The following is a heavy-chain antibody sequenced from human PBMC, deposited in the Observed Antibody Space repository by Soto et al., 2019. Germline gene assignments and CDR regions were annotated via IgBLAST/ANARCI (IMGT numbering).Heavy chain of an antibody. CDR3: ARQVDSSSSDYYYYYMDV. CDR2: IYYSGST. CDR1: GGSISSYY. D-gene: IGHD6-6*01. Sequence: PSETLSLTCTVSGGSISSYYWSWIRQPPGKGLEWIGYIYYSGSTYYNPSLKSRVTISVDTSKNQFSLKLSSVTAADTAVYYCARQVDSSSSDYYYYYMDVWGKGTTVTVSS. V-gene: IGHV4-59*08. J-gene: IGHJ6*03.